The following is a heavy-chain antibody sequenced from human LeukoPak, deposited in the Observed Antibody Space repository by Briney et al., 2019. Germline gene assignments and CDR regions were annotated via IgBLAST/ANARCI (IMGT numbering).Heavy chain of an antibody. J-gene: IGHJ3*02. D-gene: IGHD3-10*01. Sequence: GRSLRLSCVASGFTFDDYAMHWVRQVPGKGLQRVSGISWSSGNIGYADSVKGRFLISRDNAKNSLYLQMNNLRAEDMAFYYCAKGLLYASGTYYPAGDAFDIWGQGTMVTVSS. V-gene: IGHV3-9*03. CDR2: ISWSSGNI. CDR1: GFTFDDYA. CDR3: AKGLLYASGTYYPAGDAFDI.